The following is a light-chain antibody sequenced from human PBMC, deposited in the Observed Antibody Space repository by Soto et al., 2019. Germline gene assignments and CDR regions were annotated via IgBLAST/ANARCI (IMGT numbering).Light chain of an antibody. Sequence: EIVLTQTPATLSLSPGERATLSCRASQSVSIYLAWYQQKPGQAPRLLIYDASNRATGIPARFSGSGSGTDFTLTISSLEPEDFAVYYCLHRSNWPPTFGGGTKVEIK. CDR2: DAS. CDR3: LHRSNWPPT. V-gene: IGKV3-11*01. CDR1: QSVSIY. J-gene: IGKJ4*01.